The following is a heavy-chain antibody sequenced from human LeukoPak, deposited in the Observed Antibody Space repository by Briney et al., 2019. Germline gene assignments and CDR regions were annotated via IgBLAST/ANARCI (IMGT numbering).Heavy chain of an antibody. J-gene: IGHJ3*02. CDR2: IYHSGST. CDR1: GGSISSGGYS. D-gene: IGHD3-22*01. V-gene: IGHV4-30-2*02. Sequence: SETLSLTCAVSGGSISSGGYSWSWIRQPPGKGLEWIGYIYHSGSTNYNPSLKSRVTISVDTSKNQFSLKLSSVTAADTAVYYCARQDYYNSNGYTGDAFDIWGQGTMVTVSS. CDR3: ARQDYYNSNGYTGDAFDI.